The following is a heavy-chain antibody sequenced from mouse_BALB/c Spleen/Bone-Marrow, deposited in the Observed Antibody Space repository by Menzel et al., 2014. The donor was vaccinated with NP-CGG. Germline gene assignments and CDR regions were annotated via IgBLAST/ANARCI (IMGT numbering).Heavy chain of an antibody. D-gene: IGHD2-3*01. J-gene: IGHJ4*01. Sequence: EVQGVESGGGLVQPGGSLKLSCAASGFTFSSYTMSWVRQTPEKRLEWVAYISNGGGSTYYPDTVKGRFTISRDNAKNTLYLQMIRLKSQATAMYYCARHYGYYLYHAMEYWRQGTSVTVSS. CDR3: ARHYGYYLYHAMEY. CDR2: ISNGGGST. CDR1: GFTFSSYT. V-gene: IGHV5-12-2*01.